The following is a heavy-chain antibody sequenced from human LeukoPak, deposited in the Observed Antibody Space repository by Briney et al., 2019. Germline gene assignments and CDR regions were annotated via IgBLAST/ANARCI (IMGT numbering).Heavy chain of an antibody. V-gene: IGHV3-23*01. CDR3: AKERELPTTYFDF. Sequence: GGSLRLSCEASGLSFSDYAMSWVRQAPGKGLEWVSVIVGSGGTTYYADSVRGRFTISRDSFKNTLYLQMNSLRAEDTAVCYCAKERELPTTYFDFWGQGSLVTVSS. CDR1: GLSFSDYA. CDR2: IVGSGGTT. J-gene: IGHJ4*02. D-gene: IGHD5-24*01.